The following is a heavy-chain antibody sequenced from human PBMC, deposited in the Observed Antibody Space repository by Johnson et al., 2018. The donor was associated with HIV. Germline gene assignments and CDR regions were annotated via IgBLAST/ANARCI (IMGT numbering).Heavy chain of an antibody. J-gene: IGHJ3*02. D-gene: IGHD3-22*01. CDR2: IYSGGST. CDR1: GFTFSSNY. V-gene: IGHV3-66*02. CDR3: AKDRGGYYDSSGYGAFDI. Sequence: VQLVESGGGVVQPGRSLRLSCAASGFTFSSNYMSWVRQVPGKGLEWVSVIYSGGSTYYADSVTGRFTISRDNSKNTLYLQMNSLRAEDTAVYYCAKDRGGYYDSSGYGAFDIWGQGTMVTVSS.